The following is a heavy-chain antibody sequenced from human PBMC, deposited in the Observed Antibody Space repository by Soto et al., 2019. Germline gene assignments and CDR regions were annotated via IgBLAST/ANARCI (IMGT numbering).Heavy chain of an antibody. CDR1: GFSLTTSGVG. V-gene: IGHV2-5*02. CDR3: AHRVLRTVFGLVTTTAIYFDF. J-gene: IGHJ4*02. Sequence: QITLKESGPTVVKPTETLTLTCTFSGFSLTTSGVGVGWVRQSPGKAPEWLALIYWDDDKRYSTSLNSRLIITKDTSKNQVLLTMANVDPADTATYYCAHRVLRTVFGLVTTTAIYFDFWGPGTPVVVSS. D-gene: IGHD3-3*01. CDR2: IYWDDDK.